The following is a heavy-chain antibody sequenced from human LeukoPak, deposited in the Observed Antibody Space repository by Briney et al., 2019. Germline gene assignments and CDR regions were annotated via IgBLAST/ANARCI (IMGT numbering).Heavy chain of an antibody. V-gene: IGHV3-23*01. CDR1: GFTFSSHV. CDR2: ISDSGPNT. D-gene: IGHD2/OR15-2a*01. Sequence: GGSLRLSCTASGFTFSSHVMSWVRQAPGKGLEWVSLISDSGPNTYYADSVKGRFTISRDNSKNTLYLQMNSLRSEDTAVYYCARVSSRASDIWGQGTMVTVSS. J-gene: IGHJ3*02. CDR3: ARVSSRASDI.